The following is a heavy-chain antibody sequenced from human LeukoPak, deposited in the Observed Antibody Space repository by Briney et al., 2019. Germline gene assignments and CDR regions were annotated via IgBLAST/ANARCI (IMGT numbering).Heavy chain of an antibody. CDR3: ARWRYCSGGSCNPKTKYYFDY. D-gene: IGHD2-15*01. J-gene: IGHJ4*02. V-gene: IGHV3-20*04. CDR2: LNLKGGST. Sequence: GGSLRLSCAASGFTFDDYGMSWVRQPPGQGLEWVSGLNLKGGSTGYADSVKGRFAISRDNAKNSLYLQMTSLRAEDTALYYCARWRYCSGGSCNPKTKYYFDYWGQGTLVTVSS. CDR1: GFTFDDYG.